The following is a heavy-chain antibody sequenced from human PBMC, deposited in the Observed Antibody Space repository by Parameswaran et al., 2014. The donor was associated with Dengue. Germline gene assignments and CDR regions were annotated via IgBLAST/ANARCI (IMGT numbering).Heavy chain of an antibody. CDR2: IYYSGST. V-gene: IGHV4-39*01. J-gene: IGHJ3*02. D-gene: IGHD3-16*01. Sequence: VRQMPGKGLEWIGSIYYSGSTYYNPSLKSRVTISVDTSKNQFSLKLSSVTAADTAVYYCLGTDAFDIWGQGTMVTVSS. CDR3: LGTDAFDI.